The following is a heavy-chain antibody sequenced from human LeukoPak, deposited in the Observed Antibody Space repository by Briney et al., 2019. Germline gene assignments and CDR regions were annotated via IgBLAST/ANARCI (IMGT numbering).Heavy chain of an antibody. D-gene: IGHD3-22*01. V-gene: IGHV4-59*08. CDR1: GGSISSYY. CDR2: IYYSGST. Sequence: SETLSLTCIVSGGSISSYYWSWIRQPPGKGLEWIGYIYYSGSTNYNPSLKSRVTISVDTSKNQFSLKLSSVTAADTAVYYCARRMYYYDSSGYGGYWLDPWGQGTLVTVSS. J-gene: IGHJ5*02. CDR3: ARRMYYYDSSGYGGYWLDP.